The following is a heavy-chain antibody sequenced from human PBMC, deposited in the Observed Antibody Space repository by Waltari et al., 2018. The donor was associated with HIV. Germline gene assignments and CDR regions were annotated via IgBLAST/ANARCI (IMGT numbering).Heavy chain of an antibody. V-gene: IGHV4-34*01. CDR2: INHSGST. CDR1: GGSFSGYY. J-gene: IGHJ4*02. D-gene: IGHD6-19*01. Sequence: QVQLQQWGAGLLKPSETLSLTCAVYGGSFSGYYWSWIRQPPGQGLGWIGEINHSGSTNYNPSLKSRVTISVDTSKNQFSLKLSSVTAADTAVYYCARGLSGGYSSGWYLDWGYYFDYWGQGTLVTVSS. CDR3: ARGLSGGYSSGWYLDWGYYFDY.